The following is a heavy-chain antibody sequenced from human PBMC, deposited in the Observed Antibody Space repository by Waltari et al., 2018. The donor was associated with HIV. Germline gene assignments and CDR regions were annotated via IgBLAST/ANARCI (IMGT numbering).Heavy chain of an antibody. Sequence: EVQLVESGGGLVQPGGSLRLSCAASGFTFSSYEMTRVPTAPGKGLEWVSYISSSGSTLYYADSVKGRFTISRDNAKNSLYLQMNSLRAEDTAVYYCARDQEAVVPKTDAFDIWGQGTMVTVSS. CDR3: ARDQEAVVPKTDAFDI. V-gene: IGHV3-48*03. CDR2: ISSSGSTL. CDR1: GFTFSSYE. J-gene: IGHJ3*02. D-gene: IGHD2-15*01.